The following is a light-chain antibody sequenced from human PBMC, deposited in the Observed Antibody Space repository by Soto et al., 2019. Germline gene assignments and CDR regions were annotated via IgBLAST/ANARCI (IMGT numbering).Light chain of an antibody. CDR1: QSIISY. Sequence: DIQMTQSPSSLSASVGDRVTITCRASQSIISYLNWYQQKPGKAPNLMIYAASSLQSGVPSKFSGSGSGTDFTLTISSLQPEDFATYYCKQSYSSPFTFGPGTKVDIK. V-gene: IGKV1-39*01. J-gene: IGKJ3*01. CDR2: AAS. CDR3: KQSYSSPFT.